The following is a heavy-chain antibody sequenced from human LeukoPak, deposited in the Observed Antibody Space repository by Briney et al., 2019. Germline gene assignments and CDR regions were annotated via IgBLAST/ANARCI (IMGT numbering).Heavy chain of an antibody. D-gene: IGHD1-20*01. Sequence: PSETLSLTCTVSGGSISSHYWSWIRQPPGKGLEWIGYIYYSGRTNYNPSLKSRVTISVDTSKNQFSLKLSSVTAADTAVYYCARDLASITGRTPGWFDPWGQGTLVTVSS. CDR3: ARDLASITGRTPGWFDP. V-gene: IGHV4-59*11. J-gene: IGHJ5*02. CDR1: GGSISSHY. CDR2: IYYSGRT.